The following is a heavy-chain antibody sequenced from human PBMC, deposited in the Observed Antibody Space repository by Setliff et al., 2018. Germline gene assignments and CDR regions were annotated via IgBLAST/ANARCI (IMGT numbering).Heavy chain of an antibody. CDR3: AIPGYGDYFGYFRN. CDR2: IYYSGST. V-gene: IGHV4-59*08. CDR1: SGSISSHY. D-gene: IGHD4-17*01. Sequence: SETLSLTCTVSSGSISSHYWGWIRQPPGQGLEWIGSIYYSGSTNYNPSLKSRVTISLDTSRNQFSLKLSSVTAADTAVYYCAIPGYGDYFGYFRNCSQGTLVTVSS. J-gene: IGHJ1*01.